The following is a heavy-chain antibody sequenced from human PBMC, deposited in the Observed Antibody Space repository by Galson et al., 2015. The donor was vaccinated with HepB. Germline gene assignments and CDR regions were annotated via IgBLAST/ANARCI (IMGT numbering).Heavy chain of an antibody. CDR2: INPSSGST. CDR3: ASALDPRMRRVYAFDC. D-gene: IGHD1-1*01. V-gene: IGHV1-46*01. J-gene: IGHJ3*01. CDR1: GYTFTSYD. Sequence: SVKVSCKASGYTFTSYDMHWVRQAPGQGLEWMGIINPSSGSTSYAQKFQGRVTMTRDTSTSTVYMELSSLRSEDTAVYYCASALDPRMRRVYAFDCWGEGSMVTVSS.